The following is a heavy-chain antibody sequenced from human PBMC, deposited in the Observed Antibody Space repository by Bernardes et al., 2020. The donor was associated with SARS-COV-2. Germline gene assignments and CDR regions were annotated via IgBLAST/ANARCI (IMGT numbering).Heavy chain of an antibody. CDR3: ARSPRSSWPFDS. Sequence: GGSLRLSCAASGFTVSSNYMSWVRQAPGKGLEWVSFIYSGGSTYYADSVKGRFTISRDNSKNTLYLQMNSLRAEDTAVYYCARSPRSSWPFDSWGQGTLVTVSS. J-gene: IGHJ4*02. CDR2: IYSGGST. D-gene: IGHD6-13*01. V-gene: IGHV3-66*01. CDR1: GFTVSSNY.